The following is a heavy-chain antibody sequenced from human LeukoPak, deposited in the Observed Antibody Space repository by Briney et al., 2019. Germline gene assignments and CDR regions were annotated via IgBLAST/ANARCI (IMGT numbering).Heavy chain of an antibody. CDR2: AYYSGIT. Sequence: SETLSLTCSVSGGSINSYYWSWIRQPPGKGLEWIGHAYYSGITNYIPSLKSRATISVDTSKKQLSLKLSSVTAADTAVYYCARGPSIAVSRYFYNYYMDVWGKGTTVTVSS. CDR1: GGSINSYY. J-gene: IGHJ6*03. V-gene: IGHV4-59*01. CDR3: ARGPSIAVSRYFYNYYMDV. D-gene: IGHD6-19*01.